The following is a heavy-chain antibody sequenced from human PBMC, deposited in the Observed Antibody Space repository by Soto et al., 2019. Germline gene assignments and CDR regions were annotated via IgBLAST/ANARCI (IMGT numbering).Heavy chain of an antibody. CDR1: GFTVSSNY. V-gene: IGHV3-66*01. CDR3: ARDKVPDAFDI. Sequence: GGSLRLSCAASGFTVSSNYMIWVRQAPGKGLGWVSVIYSGGSTYYADSVKGRFTISRDNSKNTLYLQMNSLRAEDTAVYYCARDKVPDAFDIWGQGTMVTVSS. J-gene: IGHJ3*02. CDR2: IYSGGST.